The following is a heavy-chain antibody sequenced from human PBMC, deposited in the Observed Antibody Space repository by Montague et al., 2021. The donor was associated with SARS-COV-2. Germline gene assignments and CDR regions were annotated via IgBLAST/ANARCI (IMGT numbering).Heavy chain of an antibody. Sequence: SETLSLTCAVYGGSFSGYYWSWIRQPPGKGLEWIGEINHSGSTNYNPSLKSRVTISVVTSKNQFSLKLSSVTAADTAVYYCARGHYSSSWYGIRYYFDYWGQGTLVTVSS. J-gene: IGHJ4*02. CDR1: GGSFSGYY. CDR2: INHSGST. V-gene: IGHV4-34*01. CDR3: ARGHYSSSWYGIRYYFDY. D-gene: IGHD6-13*01.